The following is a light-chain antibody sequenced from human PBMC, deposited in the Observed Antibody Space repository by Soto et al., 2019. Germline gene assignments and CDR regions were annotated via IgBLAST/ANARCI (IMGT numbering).Light chain of an antibody. CDR1: SSDVGVYNY. CDR2: EVS. CDR3: SSYSTSSTWV. V-gene: IGLV2-14*01. J-gene: IGLJ1*01. Sequence: QSVLTQPASVSESPGQSITISCTGTSSDVGVYNYVSWYQQQPGKAPKLMISEVSNRPSGVSNRFSGSKSGNTASLTISGLQADDEADYYCSSYSTSSTWVFGTGTKLTVL.